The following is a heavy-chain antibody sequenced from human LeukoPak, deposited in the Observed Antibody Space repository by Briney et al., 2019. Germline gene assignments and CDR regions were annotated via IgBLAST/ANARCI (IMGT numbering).Heavy chain of an antibody. CDR2: ISYDGSNK. CDR1: GFTFSSYG. V-gene: IGHV3-30*18. Sequence: GRSLRLSCAASGFTFSSYGMHWVRQAPGKGLEWVAVISYDGSNKYYADSVKGRFTISRDNSKNTLYLQMNSLRAEDTAVYYCAKELDGSGSYYTTCFDYWGQGTLVTVSS. CDR3: AKELDGSGSYYTTCFDY. J-gene: IGHJ4*02. D-gene: IGHD3-10*01.